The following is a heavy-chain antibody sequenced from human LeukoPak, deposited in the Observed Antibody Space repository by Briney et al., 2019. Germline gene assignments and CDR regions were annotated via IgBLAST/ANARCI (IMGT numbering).Heavy chain of an antibody. D-gene: IGHD2-15*01. V-gene: IGHV3-7*01. CDR2: IKQDGSEK. CDR3: ARDLVYHYYYYMDV. Sequence: GGSLRLSCAASGFAFNIYTMNWVRQAPGKGLEWVANIKQDGSEKYYVDSVKGRFTISRDNAKNSLYLQMNSLRAEDTAVYYCARDLVYHYYYYMDVWGKGTTVTVSS. J-gene: IGHJ6*03. CDR1: GFAFNIYT.